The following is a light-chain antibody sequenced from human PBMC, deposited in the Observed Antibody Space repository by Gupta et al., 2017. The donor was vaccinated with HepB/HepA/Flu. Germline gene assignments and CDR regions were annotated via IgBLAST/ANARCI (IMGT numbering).Light chain of an antibody. V-gene: IGKV1-12*01. CDR2: AAS. J-gene: IGKJ4*01. Sequence: DIHMTQSPSSVPASVGDTVTITCRESQRTSSWVVWYQQKPGKATKVLMYAASRLQSGVPSRFSGSGSGTECTLTSSSLKAEDVATYCCQQALSFPLTFGGGTRVEIK. CDR1: QRTSSW. CDR3: QQALSFPLT.